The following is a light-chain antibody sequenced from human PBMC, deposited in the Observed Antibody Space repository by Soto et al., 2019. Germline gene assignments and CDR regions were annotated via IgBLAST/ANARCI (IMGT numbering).Light chain of an antibody. CDR3: QQYGSSPRT. Sequence: EILLTQSPGTLSLSPGERATLSCRASQSVSSSYLAWYQQKPGQAPRLLIYGASSRATGIPDRFSGGGSGTDFTLTISRLEPEDFALYYCQQYGSSPRTFGQGTKVDIK. CDR1: QSVSSSY. CDR2: GAS. V-gene: IGKV3-20*01. J-gene: IGKJ1*01.